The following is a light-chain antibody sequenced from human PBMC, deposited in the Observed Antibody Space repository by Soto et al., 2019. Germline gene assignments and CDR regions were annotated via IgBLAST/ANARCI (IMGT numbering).Light chain of an antibody. V-gene: IGKV3-20*01. CDR1: QSISNW. CDR2: GAS. Sequence: TQSPSTLSASVGDRFTITCRASQSISNWLAWYQQKPGQAPRRLIFGASIRATGIPDRFSGSGSGTDFTLTISRLEPEDFAVYYCQQYGRSPTTFGQGTKVDIK. J-gene: IGKJ1*01. CDR3: QQYGRSPTT.